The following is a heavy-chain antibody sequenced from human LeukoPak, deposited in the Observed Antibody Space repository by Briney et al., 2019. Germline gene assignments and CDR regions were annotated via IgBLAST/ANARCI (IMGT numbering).Heavy chain of an antibody. CDR3: AKSGRRWELLRNYLDY. CDR1: GFTFSSYA. Sequence: GGSLRLSCAASGFTFSSYAMSWVRQAPGKGLEWVSAISGSGGSTYYADSVKGRFTISRDNSKNTLYLQMNSLRAEDTAVYYCAKSGRRWELLRNYLDYWGQGTLVTVSS. V-gene: IGHV3-23*01. CDR2: ISGSGGST. D-gene: IGHD1-26*01. J-gene: IGHJ4*02.